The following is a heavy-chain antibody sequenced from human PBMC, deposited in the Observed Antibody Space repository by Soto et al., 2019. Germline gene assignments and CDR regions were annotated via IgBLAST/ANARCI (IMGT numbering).Heavy chain of an antibody. J-gene: IGHJ5*02. CDR2: ISSGGGAK. Sequence: VQLVESGGGLVKPGGSLRLSCAASGFIFSDYYMAWIRQAPGKGLEWVSDISSGGGAKNVADSVRGRFTTSRDNANNSLYLQMNSLRAEDTAVYYCARRLTGRTTGDWFDPWGQGTLVTVSS. CDR3: ARRLTGRTTGDWFDP. V-gene: IGHV3-11*01. CDR1: GFIFSDYY. D-gene: IGHD1-20*01.